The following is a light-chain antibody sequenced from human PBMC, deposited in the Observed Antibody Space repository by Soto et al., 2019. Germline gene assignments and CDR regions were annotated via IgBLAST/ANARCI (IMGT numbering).Light chain of an antibody. J-gene: IGKJ1*01. CDR1: QTIFSW. Sequence: IQMTQSPSTLSASVGDRVSITCRASQTIFSWLAWYQQKPGKAPKLLIYKASSLESGVPSRYSGSGSGTEFTLTISGLQPDDFATYYCQQYNILSTFGQGTKVDIK. CDR3: QQYNILST. V-gene: IGKV1-5*03. CDR2: KAS.